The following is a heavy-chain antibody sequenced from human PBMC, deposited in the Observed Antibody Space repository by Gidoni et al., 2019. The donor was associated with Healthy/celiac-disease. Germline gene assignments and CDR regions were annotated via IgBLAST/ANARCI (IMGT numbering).Heavy chain of an antibody. Sequence: QVQLVQSGAEVKKPGASVKVSCKASGYTFTSYAMHWVRQAPGQRLEWMGWINAGNGNTKYSQKFQGRVTITRDTSASTAYMELSSLRSEDTAVYYCASGIAAAGGYYYYYGMDVWGQGTTVTVSS. CDR2: INAGNGNT. CDR1: GYTFTSYA. D-gene: IGHD6-13*01. J-gene: IGHJ6*02. CDR3: ASGIAAAGGYYYYYGMDV. V-gene: IGHV1-3*01.